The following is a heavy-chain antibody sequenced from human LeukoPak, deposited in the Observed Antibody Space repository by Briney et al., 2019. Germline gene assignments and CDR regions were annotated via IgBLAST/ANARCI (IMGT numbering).Heavy chain of an antibody. CDR3: ARVGYDFWSGDQSYFDY. Sequence: PGGSLRLSCAASGFTFSSYSMNWVRQAPGKGLEWVSYISSSSSTIYYADSVKGRFTISRDNAKNSLYLQMNSLRAEDTAVYYCARVGYDFWSGDQSYFDYWGQGTLVTVSS. D-gene: IGHD3-3*01. CDR2: ISSSSSTI. V-gene: IGHV3-48*01. CDR1: GFTFSSYS. J-gene: IGHJ4*02.